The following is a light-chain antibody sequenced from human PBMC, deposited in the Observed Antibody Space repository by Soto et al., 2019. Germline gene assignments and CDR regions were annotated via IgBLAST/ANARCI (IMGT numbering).Light chain of an antibody. V-gene: IGLV2-23*01. CDR1: SSDDGSYNL. CDR3: YSYAGRSTSV. Sequence: QSALTQPASVSGSPGQSITISCTGTSSDDGSYNLVSWYQQYPGKAPKLMIFDDDERPSGVSNRFSGSKSGNTASLTISGLPAEDEADYYCYSYAGRSTSVFGGGTKLTVL. J-gene: IGLJ2*01. CDR2: DDD.